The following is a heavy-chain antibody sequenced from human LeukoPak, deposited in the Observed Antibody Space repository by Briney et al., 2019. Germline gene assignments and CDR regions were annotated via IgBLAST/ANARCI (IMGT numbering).Heavy chain of an antibody. J-gene: IGHJ4*02. V-gene: IGHV1-69*05. Sequence: ASVKVSCKASGGTFSSYAISWVRQAPGQGLEWMGGIIPIFGTANYAQKFQGRVTITTDESTSTAYMELSSLRSEDTAVYYCARTKSYDFWSGYNDYWGQGTLVTVSS. CDR1: GGTFSSYA. CDR2: IIPIFGTA. D-gene: IGHD3-3*01. CDR3: ARTKSYDFWSGYNDY.